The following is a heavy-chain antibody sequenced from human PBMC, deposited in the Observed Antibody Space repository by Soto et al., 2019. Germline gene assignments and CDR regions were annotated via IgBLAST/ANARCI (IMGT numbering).Heavy chain of an antibody. CDR2: ISPYRGNT. Sequence: QVQLVQSGAEVKKPGASVKVSCKASGYTFINYGISWVRQAPGQGLGWMGWISPYRGNTNYAQKFQGRDTMTSDTSTTTAYMELRSLRSDDTGVYYCAIQIVPSVYYGMDVWGQGTTVTVSS. CDR3: AIQIVPSVYYGMDV. CDR1: GYTFINYG. V-gene: IGHV1-18*01. D-gene: IGHD2-2*01. J-gene: IGHJ6*02.